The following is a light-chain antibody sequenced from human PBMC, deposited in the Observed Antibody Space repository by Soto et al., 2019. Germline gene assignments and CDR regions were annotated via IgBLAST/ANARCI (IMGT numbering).Light chain of an antibody. CDR3: QQSYSTPRIT. J-gene: IGKJ3*01. CDR2: AAS. CDR1: QSISSY. Sequence: DIQMTQSPSSLSASVGDRVTITCRASQSISSYLNWYQQKPGKAPKILVYAASSLQSGVPSRFSGSGSGTDFTLTISSLQPEDFATYYCQQSYSTPRITFGPGTKVDIK. V-gene: IGKV1-39*01.